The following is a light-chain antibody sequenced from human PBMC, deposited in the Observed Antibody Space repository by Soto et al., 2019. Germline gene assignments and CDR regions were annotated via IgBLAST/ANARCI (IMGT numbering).Light chain of an antibody. CDR2: EVS. CDR3: SSHTISNPQV. V-gene: IGLV2-14*01. Sequence: QSALTQPASVSGSPGQSITISCTGTSSDIGRFNYVSWYQQHPGKVPKLMIYEVSNRPSGVSNRFSGSKSGNTASLTISGLQAEDEADYYCSSHTISNPQVFGGGTKLTVL. CDR1: SSDIGRFNY. J-gene: IGLJ3*02.